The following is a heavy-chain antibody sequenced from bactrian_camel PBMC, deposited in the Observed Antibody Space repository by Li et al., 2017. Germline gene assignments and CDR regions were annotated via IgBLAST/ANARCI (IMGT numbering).Heavy chain of an antibody. CDR1: GFTFRTTD. V-gene: IGHV3S40*01. J-gene: IGHJ4*01. CDR2: ISAAGSL. D-gene: IGHD1*01. Sequence: VQLVESGGGLVQPGGSLTLSCAASGFTFRTTDMSWVRQAPGKELEFVSAISAAGSLYYADFVKGRFTISQDNAKNTVYLQMHNLKPEDTAMYYCAFDYGAGHRAGPHEFRHWGQGTQVTVS. CDR3: AFDYGAGHRAGPHEFRH.